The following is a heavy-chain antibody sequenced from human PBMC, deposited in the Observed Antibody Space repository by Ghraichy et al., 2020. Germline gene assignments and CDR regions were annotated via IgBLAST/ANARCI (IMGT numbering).Heavy chain of an antibody. J-gene: IGHJ4*02. CDR1: GFTFSDYY. CDR3: ARDHILEWLLTPAYFDY. Sequence: GGSLRLSCAASGFTFSDYYMSWIRQAPGKGLEWVSYISSSGSTIYYADSVKGRFTISRDNAKNSLYLQMNSLRAEDTAVYYCARDHILEWLLTPAYFDYWGQGTLVTVSS. D-gene: IGHD3-3*01. CDR2: ISSSGSTI. V-gene: IGHV3-11*01.